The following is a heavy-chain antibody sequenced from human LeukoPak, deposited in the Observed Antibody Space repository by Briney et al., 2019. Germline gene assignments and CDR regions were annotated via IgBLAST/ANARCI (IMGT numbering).Heavy chain of an antibody. CDR1: GFTFSGYG. J-gene: IGHJ4*02. Sequence: GGSLRLSCAASGFTFSGYGMHWVRQAPDKGLEWVAVIWYDGNNKYYADSVKGRFTISRDNSKNSLYLQMNSLRAEDTAVYYCAREFRTTIFGVATYYFDYWGQGTLVTVSS. CDR2: IWYDGNNK. V-gene: IGHV3-33*01. CDR3: AREFRTTIFGVATYYFDY. D-gene: IGHD3-3*01.